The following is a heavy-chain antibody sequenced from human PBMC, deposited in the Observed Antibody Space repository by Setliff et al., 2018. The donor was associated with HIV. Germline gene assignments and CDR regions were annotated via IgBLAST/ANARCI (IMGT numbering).Heavy chain of an antibody. CDR3: ASRVYYYDSNKVLREEGFDP. V-gene: IGHV4-39*01. CDR1: GGSISSSSYY. D-gene: IGHD3-22*01. Sequence: KPSETLSLTCAVSGGSISSSSYYWGWIRQPPGKGLEWIGSIYYNEKTYYSPSLKGRVTISVDTSKNQFSLNLTSVTAADTAVYFCASRVYYYDSNKVLREEGFDPWGQGTLVTVSS. J-gene: IGHJ5*02. CDR2: IYYNEKT.